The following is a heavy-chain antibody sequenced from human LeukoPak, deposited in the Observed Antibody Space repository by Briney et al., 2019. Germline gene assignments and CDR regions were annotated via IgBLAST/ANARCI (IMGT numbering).Heavy chain of an antibody. CDR1: GGSVSSGSYY. D-gene: IGHD3-16*01. CDR3: AREGAPWDP. CDR2: IYYSGST. J-gene: IGHJ5*02. Sequence: SETLSLTCTVSGGSVSSGSYYWSWIWQPPGKGLEWIGYIYYSGSTNYNPSLKSRVTISVDTSKNQFSLKLSSVTAADTAVYYCAREGAPWDPWGQGTLVTVSS. V-gene: IGHV4-61*01.